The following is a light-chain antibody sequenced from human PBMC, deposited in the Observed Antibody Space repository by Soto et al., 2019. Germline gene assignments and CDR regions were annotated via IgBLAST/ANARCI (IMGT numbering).Light chain of an antibody. V-gene: IGKV1-9*01. CDR1: QGISSY. CDR3: QQYNSYPWT. CDR2: AAS. J-gene: IGKJ1*01. Sequence: IQLTQSPSSLSASVGDRVTITCRASQGISSYLAWYQQKPGKAPKLLIYAASTLQSGVPSRFSGSGSGTDFTLTISSLQPEDFAVYYCQQYNSYPWTFGQGTKVDIK.